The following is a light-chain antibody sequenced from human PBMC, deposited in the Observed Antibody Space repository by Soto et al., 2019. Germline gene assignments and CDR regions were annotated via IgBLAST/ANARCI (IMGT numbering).Light chain of an antibody. Sequence: EIVLTQSPGTLSLSPGERATLSCRASQSVSSSYLAWFQQKPGQPPSLLIYRASIRATGIPDRFSGSGSGTDCTLTISSLEPEDFAVYYCQQYSSSSFIFGQGTKLEIK. CDR1: QSVSSSY. J-gene: IGKJ2*01. CDR2: RAS. V-gene: IGKV3-20*01. CDR3: QQYSSSSFI.